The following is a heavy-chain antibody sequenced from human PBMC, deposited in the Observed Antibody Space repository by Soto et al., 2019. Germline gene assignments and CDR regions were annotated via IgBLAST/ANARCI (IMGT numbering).Heavy chain of an antibody. CDR3: IQSRCGGDCLQSYASYYYYGMDV. Sequence: QITLKESGPTLVKPTQTLTLTCTFSAFSLSTGGVGVGWIRQPPGKALEWLALIYWDDAKRYSPSLRSRLTITQDTSKNXVILPMXXMDPVDTATYYCIQSRCGGDCLQSYASYYYYGMDVWGQGTTVTVSS. V-gene: IGHV2-5*02. CDR1: AFSLSTGGVG. J-gene: IGHJ6*02. CDR2: IYWDDAK. D-gene: IGHD2-21*02.